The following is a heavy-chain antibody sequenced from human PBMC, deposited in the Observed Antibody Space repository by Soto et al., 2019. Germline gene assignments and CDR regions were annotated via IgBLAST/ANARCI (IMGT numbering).Heavy chain of an antibody. D-gene: IGHD6-19*01. V-gene: IGHV3-21*01. CDR1: GFTFSRYN. CDR3: ARVFAVASDAFDI. Sequence: GGSLRLSCAASGFTFSRYNMNWVRQAPGKGLEWVSSISSSSSYIYYADSVKGRFTISRDNAKNSLYLQMNSLRAEDTAVYYCARVFAVASDAFDIWGQGTMVTVSS. J-gene: IGHJ3*02. CDR2: ISSSSSYI.